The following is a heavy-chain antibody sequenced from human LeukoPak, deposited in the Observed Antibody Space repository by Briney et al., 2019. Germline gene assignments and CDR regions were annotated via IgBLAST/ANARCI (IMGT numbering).Heavy chain of an antibody. CDR3: ARESGSYAGFDY. V-gene: IGHV1-3*01. CDR1: GYTFTSYA. J-gene: IGHJ4*02. D-gene: IGHD1-26*01. CDR2: INAGNGST. Sequence: ASVKVSCKASGYTFTSYAMHWVRQAPGQRLEWMGWINAGNGSTKYSQKFQGRVTITRDTSASTAYMELSSLRSEDTAVYYCARESGSYAGFDYWGQGTLVTVSS.